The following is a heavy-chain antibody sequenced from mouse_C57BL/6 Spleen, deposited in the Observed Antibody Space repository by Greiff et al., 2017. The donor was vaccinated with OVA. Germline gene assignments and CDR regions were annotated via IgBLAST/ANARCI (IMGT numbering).Heavy chain of an antibody. CDR2: IYPGDGDT. CDR3: ARWGTGTDWYFDV. CDR1: GYAFSSSW. J-gene: IGHJ1*03. D-gene: IGHD4-1*01. V-gene: IGHV1-82*01. Sequence: QVQLKESGPELVKPGASVKISCKASGYAFSSSWMNWVKQRPGKGLEWIGRIYPGDGDTNYNGKFKGKATLTADTSSSTAYMQLSSLTSEDSAVYFCARWGTGTDWYFDVWGTGTTVTVSS.